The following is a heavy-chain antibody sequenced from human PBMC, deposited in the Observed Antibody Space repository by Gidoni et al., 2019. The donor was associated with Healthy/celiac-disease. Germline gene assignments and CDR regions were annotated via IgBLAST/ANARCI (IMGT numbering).Heavy chain of an antibody. V-gene: IGHV1-69*01. Sequence: QVQLVQSGAEVKKPGSSVKVSCKASGGTFSSYAISWVRQAPGQGLEWMGGIIPICGTANYAQNFQGRVTITADESTSTAYVELSSRRSEDTSVFYGARDYFGSGSYGGGIFDYWGQGTLVTVSS. D-gene: IGHD3-10*01. CDR1: GGTFSSYA. CDR3: ARDYFGSGSYGGGIFDY. CDR2: IIPICGTA. J-gene: IGHJ4*02.